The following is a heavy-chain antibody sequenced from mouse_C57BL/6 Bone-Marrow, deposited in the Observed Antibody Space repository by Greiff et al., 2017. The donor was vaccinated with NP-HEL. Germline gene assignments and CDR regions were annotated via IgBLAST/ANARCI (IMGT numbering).Heavy chain of an antibody. J-gene: IGHJ3*01. Sequence: VQLQQSGAELARPGASVKLSCKASGYTFTSYGISWVKQRTGQGLEWIGEIYPRSGNTYYNEKFKGKATLTADKSSSTAYMELRSLTSEDSAVYFCARKGVYYDYDPYWGQGTLVTVSA. CDR2: IYPRSGNT. D-gene: IGHD2-4*01. CDR3: ARKGVYYDYDPY. CDR1: GYTFTSYG. V-gene: IGHV1-81*01.